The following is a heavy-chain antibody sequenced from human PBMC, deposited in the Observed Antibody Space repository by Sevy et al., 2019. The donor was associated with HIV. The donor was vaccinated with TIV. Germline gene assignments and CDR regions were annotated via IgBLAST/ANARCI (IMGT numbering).Heavy chain of an antibody. CDR3: VREAANVRYFYS. Sequence: GGSLRLSCAASGFTFSSYEMNWVRQAPGKGLEWVSYISNSGSTIYYADTVKGRFTISRDNVKNSLYLQMNSLRAEDTAVYYCVREAANVRYFYSWGQGILVTVSS. J-gene: IGHJ4*02. CDR2: ISNSGSTI. CDR1: GFTFSSYE. D-gene: IGHD3-10*02. V-gene: IGHV3-48*03.